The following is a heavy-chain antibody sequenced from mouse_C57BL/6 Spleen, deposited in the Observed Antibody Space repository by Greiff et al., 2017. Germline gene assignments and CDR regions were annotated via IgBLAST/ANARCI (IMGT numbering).Heavy chain of an antibody. V-gene: IGHV2-2*01. CDR3: ARSTPPIYYDYAGFAY. CDR1: GFSLTSYG. CDR2: IWSGGST. J-gene: IGHJ3*01. D-gene: IGHD2-4*01. Sequence: QVQLQQSGPGLVQPSQSLSITCTVSGFSLTSYGVHWVRQSPGKGLEWLGVIWSGGSTDYTAAFISRLSISKDNSKSQVFFKMNRLQADDTAIYYGARSTPPIYYDYAGFAYWGQGTLVTVSA.